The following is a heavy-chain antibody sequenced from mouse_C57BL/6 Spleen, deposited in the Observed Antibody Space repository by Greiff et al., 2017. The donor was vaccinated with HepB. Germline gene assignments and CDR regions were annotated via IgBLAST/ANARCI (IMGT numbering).Heavy chain of an antibody. V-gene: IGHV1-54*01. CDR3: ARGILRSNYYAMDY. Sequence: VQLQQSGAELVRPGTSVKVSCKASGYAFTNYLIEWVKQRPGQGLEWIGVINPGSGGTNYNEKFKGKATLTADKSSSTAYMQLSSLTSEDSAVYFCARGILRSNYYAMDYWGQGTSVTVSS. CDR1: GYAFTNYL. CDR2: INPGSGGT. J-gene: IGHJ4*01. D-gene: IGHD1-1*01.